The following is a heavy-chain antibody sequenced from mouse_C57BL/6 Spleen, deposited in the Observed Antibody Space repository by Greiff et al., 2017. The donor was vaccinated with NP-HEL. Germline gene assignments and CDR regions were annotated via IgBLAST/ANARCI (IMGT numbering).Heavy chain of an antibody. CDR3: ARDYGSKSSFAY. CDR2: IDPSDSET. CDR1: GYTFTSYW. J-gene: IGHJ3*01. Sequence: VQLQQSGAELVRPGSSVKLSCKASGYTFTSYWMHWVKQRPIQGLEWIGNIDPSDSETHYNQKFKDKATLTVDKSSSTAYMQLSSLTSEDSAVYYCARDYGSKSSFAYWGQGTLVTVSA. D-gene: IGHD1-1*01. V-gene: IGHV1-52*01.